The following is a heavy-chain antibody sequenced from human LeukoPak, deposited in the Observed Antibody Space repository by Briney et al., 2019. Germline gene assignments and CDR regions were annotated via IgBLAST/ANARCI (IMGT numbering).Heavy chain of an antibody. J-gene: IGHJ3*02. CDR3: AHKRFVAAAYAFAI. V-gene: IGHV2-5*02. D-gene: IGHD2-21*01. CDR1: GFSLSTSGVC. Sequence: SGPTLVKPTQTLTLTCTFSGFSLSTSGVCVGWIRQPPGKSLEWLALIYCDGGKHYTASLKSRLTLPKDTSKKQVVLTMTNLDPVDTVTYYCAHKRFVAAAYAFAIWGQGTMVTVSS. CDR2: IYCDGGK.